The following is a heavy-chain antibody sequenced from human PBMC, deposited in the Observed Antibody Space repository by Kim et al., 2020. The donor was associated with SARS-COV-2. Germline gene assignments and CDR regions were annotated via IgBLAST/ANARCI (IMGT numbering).Heavy chain of an antibody. CDR1: GHAFTGYY. CDR3: AATGDH. Sequence: ASVKVSCKASGHAFTGYYIYWVRQAPGQGLEWMGRINPDNGGTKYAQKFQDRVTMTRDTSTNTVYLELNSLRSDDTALYYCAATGDHWGQGTLVTVSS. V-gene: IGHV1-2*06. J-gene: IGHJ4*02. CDR2: INPDNGGT.